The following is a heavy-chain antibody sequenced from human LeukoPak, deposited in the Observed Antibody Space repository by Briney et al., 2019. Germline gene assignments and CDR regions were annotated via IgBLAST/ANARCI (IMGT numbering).Heavy chain of an antibody. J-gene: IGHJ4*02. CDR3: ARGPLGYCSSTSCRFDY. V-gene: IGHV4-59*12. CDR2: IYYSGST. Sequence: SETLSLTCTVSGGSISSYYWSWIRQPPGKGLEWIGYIYYSGSTNYNPSLKSRVTISVDTSKNQFSLKLSSVTAADTAVYYCARGPLGYCSSTSCRFDYWGQGTLVTVSS. D-gene: IGHD2-2*01. CDR1: GGSISSYY.